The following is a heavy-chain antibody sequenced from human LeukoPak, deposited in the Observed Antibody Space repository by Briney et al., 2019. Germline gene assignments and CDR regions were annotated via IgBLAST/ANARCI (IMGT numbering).Heavy chain of an antibody. Sequence: PSETLSLTCTVSGGSISSSSYYWGWIRQPPGKGLEWIGSIYYSGSTNYNPSLKSRVTISVDTSKNQFSLKLSSVTAADTAVYYCARDLNYDTSVRAFDIWGQGTMVTVSS. CDR1: GGSISSSSYY. CDR2: IYYSGST. V-gene: IGHV4-39*07. D-gene: IGHD3-22*01. CDR3: ARDLNYDTSVRAFDI. J-gene: IGHJ3*02.